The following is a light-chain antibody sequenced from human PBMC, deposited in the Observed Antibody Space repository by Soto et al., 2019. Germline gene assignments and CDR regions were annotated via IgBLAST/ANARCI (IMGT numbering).Light chain of an antibody. CDR3: QQANSFRS. CDR1: QDIGAW. J-gene: IGKJ4*01. Sequence: DIQMTQSPSFVSASVGDRVTITCRASQDIGAWLAWYLHKPGTAPKLLIYAASSLESGVPSRFSGSGSGTDFTLTISSLQPEDFASYYCQQANSFRSFGGGTKIEFK. CDR2: AAS. V-gene: IGKV1-12*02.